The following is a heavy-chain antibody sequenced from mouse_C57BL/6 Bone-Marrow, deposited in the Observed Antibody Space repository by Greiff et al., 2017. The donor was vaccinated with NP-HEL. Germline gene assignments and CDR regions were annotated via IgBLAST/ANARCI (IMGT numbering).Heavy chain of an antibody. V-gene: IGHV5-17*01. CDR3: ARGGLRHWFAY. Sequence: DVQLVESGGGLVKPGGSLKLSCAASGFTFSDYGMHWVRQAPEKGLEWVAYISSGSSTIYYADTVKGRFTISRDNAKNTLFLQMTSLRSEDTAMYYCARGGLRHWFAYWGQGTLVTVSA. CDR2: ISSGSSTI. CDR1: GFTFSDYG. J-gene: IGHJ3*01. D-gene: IGHD2-4*01.